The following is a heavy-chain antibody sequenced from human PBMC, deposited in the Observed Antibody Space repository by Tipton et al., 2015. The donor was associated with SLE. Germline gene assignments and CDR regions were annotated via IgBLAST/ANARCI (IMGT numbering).Heavy chain of an antibody. D-gene: IGHD3-3*01. CDR2: IYYSGST. J-gene: IGHJ4*02. V-gene: IGHV4-39*01. CDR3: ASYSTYYDFWSAYSRASVLGY. CDR1: GGSISSSSYY. Sequence: TLSLTCTVSGGSISSSSYYWGWIRQPPGKGLEWIGSIYYSGSTYYNPSLKSRVTISVDTSKNQFSLKLSSVTAADTAVYYCASYSTYYDFWSAYSRASVLGYWGQGTLVTVSS.